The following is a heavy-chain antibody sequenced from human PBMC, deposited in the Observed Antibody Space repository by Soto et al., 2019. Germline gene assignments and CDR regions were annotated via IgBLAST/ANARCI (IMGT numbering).Heavy chain of an antibody. Sequence: GGSLRLSCAASGFTFSSYSMNWVRQAPGKGLEWVSYISSSTSTIYYADSVKGRFTISRDNAKNSLYLQMNSLRDEDTAVYYCARKSGILLKGYFDYWGQGTLVTVSS. CDR2: ISSSTSTI. D-gene: IGHD5-18*01. V-gene: IGHV3-48*02. J-gene: IGHJ4*02. CDR3: ARKSGILLKGYFDY. CDR1: GFTFSSYS.